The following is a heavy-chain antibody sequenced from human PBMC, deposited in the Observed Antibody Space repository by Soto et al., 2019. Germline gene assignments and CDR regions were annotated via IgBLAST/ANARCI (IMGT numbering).Heavy chain of an antibody. CDR1: GYSFTNCG. CDR2: ISTYNSDT. Sequence: QVQLVQSGGEVKKPGASVKVSCRASGYSFTNCGISWVRQAPGQGLEWLGWISTYNSDTNSAPRLQGRLSMTTDTSTSIAYMELRGLTSDDTAVYYCAREERDSCRGGGCFYFDSWGQGTLVTVSS. CDR3: AREERDSCRGGGCFYFDS. J-gene: IGHJ4*02. V-gene: IGHV1-18*04. D-gene: IGHD2-15*01.